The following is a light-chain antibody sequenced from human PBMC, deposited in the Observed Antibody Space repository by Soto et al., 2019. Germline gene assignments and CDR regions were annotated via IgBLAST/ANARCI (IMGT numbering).Light chain of an antibody. CDR2: SNN. CDR1: SSNIGSNT. CDR3: AAWDDSLNGAV. Sequence: QSVLTQPPSASGTPGQRVTISCSGNSSNIGSNTINWYQHLPGTAPKLLIYSNNQRPSGVPDRFSGSKSGTSASLAISGLQSEDEADYYCAAWDDSLNGAVFGGGTQLTVL. V-gene: IGLV1-44*01. J-gene: IGLJ7*01.